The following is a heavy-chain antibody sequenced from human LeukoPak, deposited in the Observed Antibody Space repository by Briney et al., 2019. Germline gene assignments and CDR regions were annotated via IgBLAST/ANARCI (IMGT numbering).Heavy chain of an antibody. CDR1: GGTFSSYA. D-gene: IGHD6-6*01. Sequence: SVKVSCKASGGTFSSYAISWVRQAPGQGLEWMGGIIPIFGTANYAQKFQGRVTITMDESTSTAYMELSSLRSEDTAVYYCARGNNQQLGWFDPWGQGTLVTVSS. CDR2: IIPIFGTA. V-gene: IGHV1-69*05. J-gene: IGHJ5*02. CDR3: ARGNNQQLGWFDP.